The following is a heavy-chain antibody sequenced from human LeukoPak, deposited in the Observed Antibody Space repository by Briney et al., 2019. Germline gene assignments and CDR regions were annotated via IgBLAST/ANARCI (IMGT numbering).Heavy chain of an antibody. CDR3: ARGGDCSSTSCYTLRGDYYYYYYMDV. J-gene: IGHJ6*03. CDR2: ISAYNGNT. Sequence: ASVKVSCKASGYTFTSYGISWVRQAPGQGLEWMGWISAYNGNTNYAQKLQGRVTMTTDTSTSTAYMELSSLRSEDTAVYYCARGGDCSSTSCYTLRGDYYYYYYMDVWGKGTTVTVSS. V-gene: IGHV1-18*01. CDR1: GYTFTSYG. D-gene: IGHD2-2*02.